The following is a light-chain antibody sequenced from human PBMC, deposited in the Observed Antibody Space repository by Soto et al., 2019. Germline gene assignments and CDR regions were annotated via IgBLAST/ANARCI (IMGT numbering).Light chain of an antibody. Sequence: QSVLTQPPSVSGAPGQRVTISCTGSSSNIGAGYDVYWYQQLPGTAPKLVIYANRNRPSGVPDRVSGSKSGTSASLAISGLQAEDEADYYCQSYDSSLSGYVFGTGTKLTVL. J-gene: IGLJ1*01. V-gene: IGLV1-40*01. CDR2: ANR. CDR1: SSNIGAGYD. CDR3: QSYDSSLSGYV.